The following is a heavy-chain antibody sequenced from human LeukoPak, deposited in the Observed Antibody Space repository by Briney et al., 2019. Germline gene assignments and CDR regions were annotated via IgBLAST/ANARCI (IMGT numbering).Heavy chain of an antibody. V-gene: IGHV4-30-2*01. J-gene: IGHJ4*02. D-gene: IGHD1-26*01. CDR2: IYHSGST. Sequence: PSQTLSLTCTVSGGSISSGGYYWSWIRQPPGKGLEWIGYIYHSGSTYYNPSLKSRVTISVDRSKNQFSLKLSSVTAADTAVYYCARVSGSYLLFDYWGQGTLVTVSS. CDR3: ARVSGSYLLFDY. CDR1: GGSISSGGYY.